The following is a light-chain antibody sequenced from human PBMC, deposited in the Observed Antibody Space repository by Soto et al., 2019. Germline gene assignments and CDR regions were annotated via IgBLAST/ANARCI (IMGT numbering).Light chain of an antibody. CDR2: DVS. Sequence: QSALTQPRSVSGSPGQSVTISCTGTSCDVGGYNSVSWYQHHPGKAPKLMIYDVSNRPSWVPDRFSGSKSGNTASLTISGLQAEDEADYYCYSYAGSFTHVVFGGGTKLTVL. V-gene: IGLV2-11*01. CDR1: SCDVGGYNS. CDR3: YSYAGSFTHVV. J-gene: IGLJ2*01.